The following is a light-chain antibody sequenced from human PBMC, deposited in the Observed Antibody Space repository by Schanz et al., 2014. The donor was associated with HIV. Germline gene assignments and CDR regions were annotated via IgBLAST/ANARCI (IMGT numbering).Light chain of an antibody. CDR1: SSDVGGYNY. Sequence: QSALTQPRSVSGSPGQSVTISCIGTSSDVGGYNYVSWYQQHPGKAPKLMIYDVSNRPSGVSNRFSGSKSGNTASLTISGLQAEDEADYYCSSYTSSSTLVFGGGTKLTVL. J-gene: IGLJ3*02. CDR3: SSYTSSSTLV. CDR2: DVS. V-gene: IGLV2-14*03.